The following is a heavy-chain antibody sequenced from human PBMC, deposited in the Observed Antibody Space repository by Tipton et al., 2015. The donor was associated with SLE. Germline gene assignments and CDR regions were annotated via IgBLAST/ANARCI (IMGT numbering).Heavy chain of an antibody. CDR3: PLYDYVWGYDAFDI. J-gene: IGHJ3*02. CDR2: IYTSGST. D-gene: IGHD3-16*01. Sequence: TLSLTCTVSGGSISSHYWSWIRQPPGKGLEWIGYIYTSGSTYYNPSLKSRVTISVDTSKNQFSLKLSSVTAADTAVYYCPLYDYVWGYDAFDIWGQGTMVTVSS. CDR1: GGSISSHY. V-gene: IGHV4-4*08.